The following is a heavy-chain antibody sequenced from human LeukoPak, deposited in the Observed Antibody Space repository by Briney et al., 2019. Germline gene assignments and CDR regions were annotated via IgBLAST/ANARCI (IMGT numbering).Heavy chain of an antibody. Sequence: GGSLRLSCAASGFTFSSYAMTWVRRAPGKGLEWVSSISGSGGITFNADAVKGRCTISRDNPKNTLYLQINSLRVEDTALYYCGRIAASTTTDYWGQGALVTVSS. CDR1: GFTFSSYA. J-gene: IGHJ4*02. CDR2: ISGSGGIT. V-gene: IGHV3-23*01. D-gene: IGHD6-13*01. CDR3: GRIAASTTTDY.